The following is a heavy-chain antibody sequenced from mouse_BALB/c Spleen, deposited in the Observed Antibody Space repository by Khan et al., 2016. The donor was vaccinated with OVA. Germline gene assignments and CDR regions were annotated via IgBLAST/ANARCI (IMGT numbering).Heavy chain of an antibody. CDR2: IFPGNSET. Sequence: VQLQQSGTILATPGTSVKMSCKASGYSFADYWLHWVKQRPGQGLEWLGGIFPGNSETKYNQNFKGKAKLTAVTSASTANMDLSSLTNEDSAVYYCTRAGYGAFAYWGQWTLVTVSA. V-gene: IGHV1-5*01. CDR1: GYSFADYW. CDR3: TRAGYGAFAY. D-gene: IGHD1-1*01. J-gene: IGHJ3*01.